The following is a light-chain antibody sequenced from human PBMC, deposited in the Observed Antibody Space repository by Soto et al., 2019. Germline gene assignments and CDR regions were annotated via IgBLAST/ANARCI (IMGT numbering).Light chain of an antibody. Sequence: DIKMTQSPSSLSASVGDRVTITCQASQAIDRYLNWYQQKPGKAPKLLIYDAFRLETGVPSRFSASGSGTDFTFTITSLQPEDIATYYCQQYDDLPSFGPGTKVDI. V-gene: IGKV1-33*01. CDR1: QAIDRY. CDR3: QQYDDLPS. CDR2: DAF. J-gene: IGKJ3*01.